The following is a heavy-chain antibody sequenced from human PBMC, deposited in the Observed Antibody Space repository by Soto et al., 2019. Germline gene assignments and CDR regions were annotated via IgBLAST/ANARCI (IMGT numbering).Heavy chain of an antibody. J-gene: IGHJ4*02. CDR3: ARTGGGMAARPLEY. D-gene: IGHD6-6*01. Sequence: QVQLVQSGGEVKKPGASVEVSCKTSGYMFTTYGMSWVRQAPGQGLEWMARISAYNGDKKYAQKFQGRVTMTIDTSTSTVYMELRSLTSDDTATYYCARTGGGMAARPLEYWGQGTLVTVSS. V-gene: IGHV1-18*04. CDR2: ISAYNGDK. CDR1: GYMFTTYG.